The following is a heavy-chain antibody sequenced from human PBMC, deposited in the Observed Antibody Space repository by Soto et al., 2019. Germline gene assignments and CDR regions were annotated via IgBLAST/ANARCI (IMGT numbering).Heavy chain of an antibody. J-gene: IGHJ4*02. V-gene: IGHV4-30-2*01. Sequence: SETLSLTCAVSGDSISSGGYSWTWIRQPPGKGLEWIGHIYQSGSTLYNPSLESRVTISVDKSKNQFSLELSSVTAADTAVYYCARDTSDGYYFAYWGQGILVTVSS. CDR1: GDSISSGGYS. CDR2: IYQSGST. D-gene: IGHD1-26*01. CDR3: ARDTSDGYYFAY.